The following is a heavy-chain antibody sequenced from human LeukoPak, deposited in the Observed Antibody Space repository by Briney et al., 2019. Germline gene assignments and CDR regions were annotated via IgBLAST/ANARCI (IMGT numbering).Heavy chain of an antibody. J-gene: IGHJ5*02. V-gene: IGHV3-48*04. CDR3: ARDLPGIAAAGSSRFDP. CDR1: GFTFSSYS. Sequence: GGSLRLSCAASGFTFSSYSMNWVRQAPGKGLEWVSYISSSSSTIYYADSVKGRFTISRDNAKNSLYLQMNSLRAEDTAVYYCARDLPGIAAAGSSRFDPWGQGTLVTVSS. D-gene: IGHD6-13*01. CDR2: ISSSSSTI.